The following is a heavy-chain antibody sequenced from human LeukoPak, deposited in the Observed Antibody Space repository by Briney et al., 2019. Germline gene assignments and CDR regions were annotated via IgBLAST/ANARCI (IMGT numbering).Heavy chain of an antibody. V-gene: IGHV1-46*01. CDR1: GYTFTSYY. J-gene: IGHJ6*02. CDR3: ATLTTVPLYYYYGMDV. CDR2: INPSGGST. D-gene: IGHD4-17*01. Sequence: ASVKVSCKASGYTFTSYYMHWVRQAPGQGLEWMGIINPSGGSTSYAQKFQGRVTMTRDTSTSTVYMELSSLRSEDTAVYYCATLTTVPLYYYYGMDVWGQGTTVTVSS.